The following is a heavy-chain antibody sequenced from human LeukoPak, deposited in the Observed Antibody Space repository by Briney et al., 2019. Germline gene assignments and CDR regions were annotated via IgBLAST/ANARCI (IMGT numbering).Heavy chain of an antibody. Sequence: GGSLRLSCAASGFTFSSYAMSWVRQAPGKGLEWVSAISGSGGSTYYADSVKGRFTISRDNSKNTLYLQMNGLRAEDTAVYYCAKMGRFVTLNRNDYWGQGTLVTVSS. CDR3: AKMGRFVTLNRNDY. CDR2: ISGSGGST. D-gene: IGHD2/OR15-2a*01. V-gene: IGHV3-23*01. J-gene: IGHJ4*02. CDR1: GFTFSSYA.